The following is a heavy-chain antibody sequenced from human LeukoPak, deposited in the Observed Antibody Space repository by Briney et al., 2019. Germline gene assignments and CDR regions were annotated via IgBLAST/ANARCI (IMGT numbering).Heavy chain of an antibody. J-gene: IGHJ4*02. CDR2: IYYSGST. CDR1: GDSINSNY. CDR3: ARLLAGCPGGRCRAHFDY. D-gene: IGHD2-15*01. V-gene: IGHV4-59*01. Sequence: PSETLSLTCSVSGDSINSNYWSWMRQPPGRGLEWLGYIYYSGSTNYNPSLKSRVTMAVDTSKNQFSLNMDSVTAADTAVYYCARLLAGCPGGRCRAHFDYWGQGTLVTVSS.